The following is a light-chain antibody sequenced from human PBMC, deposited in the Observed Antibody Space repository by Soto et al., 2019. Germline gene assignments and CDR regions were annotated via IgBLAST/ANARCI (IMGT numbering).Light chain of an antibody. CDR1: QSVGTN. Sequence: EIVLTQSPATLSLSPGERATLSCRASQSVGTNLAWYQQRPGQAPKLLIYGASTRATGIPARFSGSGSGTHFTLTISSLQSEDFVVYYCQQYDKWPPITFGQGTRLE. J-gene: IGKJ5*01. CDR2: GAS. CDR3: QQYDKWPPIT. V-gene: IGKV3-15*01.